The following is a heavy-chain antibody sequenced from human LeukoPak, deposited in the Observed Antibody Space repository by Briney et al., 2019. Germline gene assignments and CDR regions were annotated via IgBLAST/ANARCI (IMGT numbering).Heavy chain of an antibody. CDR1: GFTFSSYG. D-gene: IGHD3-22*01. V-gene: IGHV3-30*02. J-gene: IGHJ4*02. CDR2: IWYGGSNK. CDR3: AKGPYDSSGYADY. Sequence: GGSLRLSRAASGFTFSSYGMHWVRQAPGKGLEWVAVIWYGGSNKYYADSVKGRFTISRDNSKNTLYLQMNSLRAEDTAVYYCAKGPYDSSGYADYWGQGTLVTVSS.